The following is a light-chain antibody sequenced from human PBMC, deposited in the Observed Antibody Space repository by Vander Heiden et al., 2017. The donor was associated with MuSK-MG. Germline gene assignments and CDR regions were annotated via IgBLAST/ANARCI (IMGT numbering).Light chain of an antibody. CDR1: QSISIS. J-gene: IGKJ4*01. CDR3: QHRSSWPPT. V-gene: IGKV3-11*01. CDR2: DAS. Sequence: EIVLTQSPATLSLSPGQRATLSCRASQSISISLAWYQQKPGQAPRLLIFDASNRATGTPARFSGSASGTDFTLTISSLEPEDFAVYYCQHRSSWPPTFGGGTKVEIK.